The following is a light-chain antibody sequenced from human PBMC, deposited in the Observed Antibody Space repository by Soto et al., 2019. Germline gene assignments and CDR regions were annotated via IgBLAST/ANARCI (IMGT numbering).Light chain of an antibody. CDR1: DSNIGRNT. V-gene: IGLV1-44*01. J-gene: IGLJ3*02. Sequence: QSVLTQPPSVSGTPGQRVTISCFGSDSNIGRNTVNWYRQVPGTAPQLVIQSNDQRPSGVPDRFSGSKSGTSAFLAISGVLSEDEADYYCAAWHESPKGWAFGGGTQLTVL. CDR3: AAWHESPKGWA. CDR2: SND.